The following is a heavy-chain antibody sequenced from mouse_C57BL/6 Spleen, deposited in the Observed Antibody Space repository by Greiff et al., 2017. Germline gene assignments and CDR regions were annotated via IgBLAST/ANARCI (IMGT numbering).Heavy chain of an antibody. J-gene: IGHJ4*01. CDR3: ARVWDNYAMDY. CDR2: IRNKANGYTT. Sequence: EVMLVESGGGLVQPGGSLSLSCAASGFTFTDYYMSWVRQPPGKALEWLGFIRNKANGYTTEYSASVKGRFTISRDNSQSILYLQMNALRAEDSATYYCARVWDNYAMDYWGQGTSVTVSS. V-gene: IGHV7-3*01. D-gene: IGHD2-10*02. CDR1: GFTFTDYY.